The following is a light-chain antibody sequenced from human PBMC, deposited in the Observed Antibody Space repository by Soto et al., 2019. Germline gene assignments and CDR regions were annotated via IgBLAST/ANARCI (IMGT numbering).Light chain of an antibody. CDR3: QQRSNWLT. Sequence: EIVLTQSPATLSLSPGERATLSCRASQSVSSYLAWYQQKPGQAPRLLIYDASNRATGIPARFSGSGSGTXFTXXISSLEPEDSAVYXCQQRSNWLTFGGGTKVEIK. V-gene: IGKV3-11*01. CDR2: DAS. J-gene: IGKJ4*01. CDR1: QSVSSY.